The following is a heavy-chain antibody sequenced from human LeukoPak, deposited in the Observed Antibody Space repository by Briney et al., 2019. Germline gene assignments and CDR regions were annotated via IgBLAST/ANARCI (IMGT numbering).Heavy chain of an antibody. CDR2: MYNSGSA. Sequence: SETLSLTCSVSGGSISSYYWSWIRQPPGKGLERVGYMYNSGSANYNPSLKSRVTISLDTSKNQFSLKLNSVTAADTAVYFCARGSISGTRIYYYYYLDVWGKGTTVTISS. V-gene: IGHV4-59*13. CDR3: ARGSISGTRIYYYYYLDV. CDR1: GGSISSYY. D-gene: IGHD1-20*01. J-gene: IGHJ6*03.